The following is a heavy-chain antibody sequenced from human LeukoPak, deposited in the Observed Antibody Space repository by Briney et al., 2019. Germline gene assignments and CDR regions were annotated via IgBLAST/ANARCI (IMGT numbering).Heavy chain of an antibody. CDR3: ARDISYYDSSGYYQSDAFGI. J-gene: IGHJ3*02. CDR1: GGSISSSSYY. V-gene: IGHV4-39*07. CDR2: IYYSGST. Sequence: SETLSLTCTVSGGSISSSSYYWGWIRQPPGTGLEWIGSIYYSGSTYYNPSLKSRVTISVDTSKNQFSLKLSSVTAADTAVYYCARDISYYDSSGYYQSDAFGIWGQGTMVTVSS. D-gene: IGHD3-22*01.